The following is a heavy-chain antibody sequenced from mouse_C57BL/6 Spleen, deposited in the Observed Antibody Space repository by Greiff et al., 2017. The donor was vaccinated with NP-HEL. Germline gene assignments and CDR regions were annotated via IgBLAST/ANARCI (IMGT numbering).Heavy chain of an antibody. V-gene: IGHV5-9-1*02. J-gene: IGHJ4*01. CDR1: GFTFSSYA. CDR3: TRDRKGDYAMDY. Sequence: EVQVVESGEGLVKPGGSLKLSCAASGFTFSSYAMSWVRQTPEKRLEWVAYISSGGDYIYYADTVKGRFTISRDNARNTLYLQMSSLKSEDTAMYYCTRDRKGDYAMDYWGQGTSVTVSS. CDR2: ISSGGDYI.